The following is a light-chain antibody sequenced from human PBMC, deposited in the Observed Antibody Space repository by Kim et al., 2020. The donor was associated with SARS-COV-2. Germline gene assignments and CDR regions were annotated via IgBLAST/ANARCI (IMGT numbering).Light chain of an antibody. Sequence: VSPGQPARNTCSGNVLAKKYARWFQQKPGQAPVLVIYKDSERPSGIPERFSGSSSGTTVTLTISGAQVEDEADYYCYSAADNNLVFGGGTQLTVL. CDR3: YSAADNNLV. CDR2: KDS. V-gene: IGLV3-27*01. J-gene: IGLJ3*02. CDR1: VLAKKY.